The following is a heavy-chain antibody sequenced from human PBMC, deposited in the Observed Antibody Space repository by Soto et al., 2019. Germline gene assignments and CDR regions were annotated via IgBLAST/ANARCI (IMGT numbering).Heavy chain of an antibody. CDR2: ISGTGGAT. V-gene: IGHV3-23*01. CDR3: AKPEEVVRGFDF. J-gene: IGHJ4*02. CDR1: GITFCHSA. Sequence: GSLILTGATSGITFCHSAMSWVRQAPGKGLEWVAAISGTGGATYYADSVKGRFTISRDNSRNTLFLQMNSLRVDDTAIYHCAKPEEVVRGFDFWGLGTLVTVPS. D-gene: IGHD3-10*01.